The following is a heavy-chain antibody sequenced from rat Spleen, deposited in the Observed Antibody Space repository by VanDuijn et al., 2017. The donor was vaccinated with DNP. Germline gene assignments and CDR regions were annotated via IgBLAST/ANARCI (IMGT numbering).Heavy chain of an antibody. Sequence: EVQLVESGGGSVQPGRSLKLSCAASGFTFSDFYMHWILQPAGKAPEWLGFIGNKGNGYTTEYSPSVRGRFTISRDNTQNMLYLQMNILRTEDTATYYCAREGWYSGDRWFAYWGQGTLVTVSS. V-gene: IGHV7-7*01. D-gene: IGHD1-1*01. CDR1: GFTFSDFY. CDR2: IGNKGNGYTT. CDR3: AREGWYSGDRWFAY. J-gene: IGHJ3*01.